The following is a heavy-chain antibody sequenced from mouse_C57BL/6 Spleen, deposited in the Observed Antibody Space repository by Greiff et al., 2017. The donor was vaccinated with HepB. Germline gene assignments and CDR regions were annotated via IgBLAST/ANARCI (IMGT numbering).Heavy chain of an antibody. D-gene: IGHD2-2*01. CDR1: GFTFSSYA. Sequence: EVMLVEPGGGLVKPGGSLKLSCAASGFTFSSYAMSWVRQTPEKRLEWVATISDGGSYTYYPDNVKGRFTISRDNAKNNLYLQMSHLKSEDTAMYYCARDRGGYENYFDYWGQGTTLTVSS. V-gene: IGHV5-4*01. CDR3: ARDRGGYENYFDY. J-gene: IGHJ2*01. CDR2: ISDGGSYT.